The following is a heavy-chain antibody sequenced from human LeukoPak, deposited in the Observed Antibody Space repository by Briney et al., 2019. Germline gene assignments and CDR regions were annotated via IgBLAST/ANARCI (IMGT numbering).Heavy chain of an antibody. CDR3: ASGSDSGDY. D-gene: IGHD3-10*01. CDR2: IRYSGDYI. J-gene: IGHJ4*02. CDR1: GFTFSSYT. V-gene: IGHV3-21*04. Sequence: GGSLRLSCAASGFTFSSYTMNWVRQPPGKGLEGVSSIRYSGDYIYYADSVKGRYTNSRDIDQNSQNLKMNTNRAEDTAIYYCASGSDSGDYGGQGTLVTVSS.